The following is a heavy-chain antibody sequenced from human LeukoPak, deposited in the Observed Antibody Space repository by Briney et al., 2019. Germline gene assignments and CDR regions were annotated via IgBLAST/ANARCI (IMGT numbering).Heavy chain of an antibody. CDR3: ARSRVWSDYWGYFDY. J-gene: IGHJ4*02. CDR2: IYHSGST. Sequence: SETLSLTCTVSGGSIIGYYWNWVRQPPGKGLDWIGYIYHSGSTNYNPSLKSRVTISVDTSKTQISLKLRAVTAADTAVYYCARSRVWSDYWGYFDYWGQGTLVTVSS. CDR1: GGSIIGYY. D-gene: IGHD3-3*01. V-gene: IGHV4-59*01.